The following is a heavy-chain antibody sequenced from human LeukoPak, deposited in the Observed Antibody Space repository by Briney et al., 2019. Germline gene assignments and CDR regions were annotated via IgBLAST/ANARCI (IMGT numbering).Heavy chain of an antibody. CDR3: ARDLSFGGLDF. CDR2: IWYDGSKE. D-gene: IGHD3-16*01. Sequence: GGSLRPSCAASGFTLSSHGMHWVRQAPGKGLEWVALIWYDGSKENYADSVKGRFTISRDMSKNTLNLQMNSLRVEDTAVFYCARDLSFGGLDFRGQGTLVTVSS. J-gene: IGHJ4*02. V-gene: IGHV3-33*01. CDR1: GFTLSSHG.